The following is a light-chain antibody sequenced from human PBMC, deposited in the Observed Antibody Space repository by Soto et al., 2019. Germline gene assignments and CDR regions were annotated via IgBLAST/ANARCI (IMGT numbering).Light chain of an antibody. J-gene: IGLJ2*01. Sequence: QSALTQPASVSGSPGQSITISCTGTSSDVASYNLVSWYQQHPGKAPKLMIYEGSKRPSGVSNRFSGSKSGNTASLTISGLQAEDEADYYCCSYAGSSSVVFGGGTKLTVL. V-gene: IGLV2-23*01. CDR2: EGS. CDR3: CSYAGSSSVV. CDR1: SSDVASYNL.